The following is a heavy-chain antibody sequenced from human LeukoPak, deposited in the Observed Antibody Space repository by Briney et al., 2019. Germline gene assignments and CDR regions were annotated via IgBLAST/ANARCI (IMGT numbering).Heavy chain of an antibody. CDR3: ARANRIFRITTDCYVFDS. J-gene: IGHJ4*02. CDR2: VYYSGST. V-gene: IGHV4-59*01. Sequence: PSETLSLTCSVSGGSLRSDYWSWIRQPPTKGLEWIGYVYYSGSTNYNPSLKSRVTISVDTSKNQFSLKLSSVTAADTAVYYCARANRIFRITTDCYVFDSWSQGTQVTVSS. D-gene: IGHD3-10*01. CDR1: GGSLRSDY.